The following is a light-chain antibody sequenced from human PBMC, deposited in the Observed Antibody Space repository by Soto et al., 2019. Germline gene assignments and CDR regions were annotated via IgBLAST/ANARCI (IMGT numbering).Light chain of an antibody. V-gene: IGKV1-33*01. Sequence: DIQMTQSPSSLSASVRDRVTITCQASQDISIYLNWYQHKPGRAPKLLIYDVSKSETGVPSRFSSSGSGTDFTFTINSLQPEDAATYYCQQHSTLPYTFVQGTKLEI. J-gene: IGKJ2*01. CDR3: QQHSTLPYT. CDR1: QDISIY. CDR2: DVS.